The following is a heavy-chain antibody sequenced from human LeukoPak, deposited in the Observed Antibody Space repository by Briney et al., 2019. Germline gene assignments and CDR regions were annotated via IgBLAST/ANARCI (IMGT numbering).Heavy chain of an antibody. V-gene: IGHV4-61*01. D-gene: IGHD2/OR15-2a*01. CDR1: GGSISSGSYY. CDR2: IYYSGST. CDR3: AGGLWTGFDY. J-gene: IGHJ4*02. Sequence: SQTLSLTCTVSGGSISSGSYYWSWIRQPPGKGLEWIGYIYYSGSTNYNPSLKSRVTISVDTSKNQFSLKLSSVTAADTAVYYCAGGLWTGFDYWGQGTLVTVSS.